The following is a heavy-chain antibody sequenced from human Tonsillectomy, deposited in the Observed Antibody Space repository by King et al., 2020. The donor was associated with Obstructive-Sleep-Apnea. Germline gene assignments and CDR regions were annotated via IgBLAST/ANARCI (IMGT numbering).Heavy chain of an antibody. CDR2: ISGSGGST. D-gene: IGHD2-2*01. Sequence: VQLVESGGGLVQPGGSLRLSCAASGFTFSSYAMSWVRQAPGKGLEWVSAISGSGGSTYYADSVKGRFTISRDNSKNTLYLQMNSLRAEDTAVYYCASGGGYCSSTSCLHYYYYGMDVWGHGTTVTVSS. J-gene: IGHJ6*02. CDR3: ASGGGYCSSTSCLHYYYYGMDV. CDR1: GFTFSSYA. V-gene: IGHV3-23*04.